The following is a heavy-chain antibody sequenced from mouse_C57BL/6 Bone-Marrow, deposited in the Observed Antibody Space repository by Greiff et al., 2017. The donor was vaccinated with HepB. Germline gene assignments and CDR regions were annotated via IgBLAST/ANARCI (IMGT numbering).Heavy chain of an antibody. D-gene: IGHD3-2*02. Sequence: QVQLQQPGAELVKPGASVKLSCKASGYTFTSYWMHWVKQRPGQGLEWIGMIHPNSGSTNYNEKFKSKATLTVDKSSSTAYMQLSSLTSEDSAVYYCARTAQATHWYFDVWGTGITVTVSS. CDR1: GYTFTSYW. CDR3: ARTAQATHWYFDV. CDR2: IHPNSGST. J-gene: IGHJ1*03. V-gene: IGHV1-64*01.